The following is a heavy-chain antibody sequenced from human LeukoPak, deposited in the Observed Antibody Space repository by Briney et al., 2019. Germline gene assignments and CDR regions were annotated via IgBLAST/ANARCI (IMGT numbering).Heavy chain of an antibody. V-gene: IGHV3-53*01. CDR3: ARRAGAYSHPYDY. CDR2: IYSGGST. CDR1: GFTFNSNY. D-gene: IGHD4/OR15-4a*01. Sequence: GGSLRLSCAASGFTFNSNYMSWVRQAPGKGLEWVSIIYSGGSTYYADSVKGRFTISRDNSKNTLYLQMNSLRAGDTAVCYCARRAGAYSHPYDYWGQGTLVTVSS. J-gene: IGHJ4*02.